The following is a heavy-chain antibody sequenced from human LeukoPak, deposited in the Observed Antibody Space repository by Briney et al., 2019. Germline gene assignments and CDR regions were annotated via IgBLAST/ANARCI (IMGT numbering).Heavy chain of an antibody. CDR2: VKQDRSEK. CDR1: GFTFSTYW. CDR3: ARDPSRGYNYGYGDY. D-gene: IGHD5-18*01. Sequence: GGSLRLSCAASGFTFSTYWMSWVRQAPGKGLEWVAHVKQDRSEKYYVDSVKGRFTIARDNAKNSLYLQMNSLRAEDTAVYYCARDPSRGYNYGYGDYWGQGTLVIVSS. V-gene: IGHV3-7*01. J-gene: IGHJ4*02.